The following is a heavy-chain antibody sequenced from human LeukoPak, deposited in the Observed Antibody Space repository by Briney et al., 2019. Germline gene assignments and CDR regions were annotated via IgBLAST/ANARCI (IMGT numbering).Heavy chain of an antibody. V-gene: IGHV4-61*05. CDR1: GGSISSSPYY. J-gene: IGHJ4*02. CDR3: ASLGGSYYYDSGGYYGLGLQNDY. Sequence: SETLSLTCTVSGGSISSSPYYWGWIRQPPGKGLEWIGYIYYSGSTNYNPSLKSRVTISVDTSKNQFSLKLSSVTAADTAVYYCASLGGSYYYDSGGYYGLGLQNDYWGQGTLVTVSS. D-gene: IGHD3-22*01. CDR2: IYYSGST.